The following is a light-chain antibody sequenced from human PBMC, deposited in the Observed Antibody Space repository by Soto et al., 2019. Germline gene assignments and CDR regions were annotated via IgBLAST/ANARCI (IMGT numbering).Light chain of an antibody. V-gene: IGLV1-36*01. CDR3: AAWDDSLNVVV. J-gene: IGLJ2*01. CDR1: SSNIENNA. CDR2: YDD. Sequence: QSVLTQPPSVSDAPRQRVTISCSGSSSNIENNAVNWYQQLPGKAPKLLIYYDDLLPSGVSDRFSGSKSGTSASLAISGLQSEDEADYYCAAWDDSLNVVVFGGGTKLTVL.